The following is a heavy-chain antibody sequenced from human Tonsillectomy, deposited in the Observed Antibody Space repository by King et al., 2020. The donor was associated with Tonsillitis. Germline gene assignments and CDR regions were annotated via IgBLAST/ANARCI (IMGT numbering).Heavy chain of an antibody. D-gene: IGHD2-2*01. CDR2: ISYDGSNK. Sequence: VQLVESGGGVVQPGRSLRLSCAASGFTFSTYGMHWVRQAPGKGLEWVALISYDGSNKYYADSVKGRFTISRDNSKNTLYLQMNSLRAEDTAVYYCAKPEVERGYCTSTSCHDAFDIWGQGTMVTVSS. CDR1: GFTFSTYG. V-gene: IGHV3-30*18. J-gene: IGHJ3*02. CDR3: AKPEVERGYCTSTSCHDAFDI.